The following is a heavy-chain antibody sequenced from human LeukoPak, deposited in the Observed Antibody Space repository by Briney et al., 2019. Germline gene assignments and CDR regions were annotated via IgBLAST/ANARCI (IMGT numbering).Heavy chain of an antibody. Sequence: PGGSLRLSCAASAFNFNIYEMNWVRQAPGKGLEWISYISGSGTIILYADSVKGRFTISRDNAKKLVYLEMNSLRAEDTAVYYCARAPYYFFSGDSFPGQFERWGQGMLVTVSS. CDR2: ISGSGTII. CDR3: ARAPYYFFSGDSFPGQFER. D-gene: IGHD3-10*01. V-gene: IGHV3-48*03. J-gene: IGHJ4*02. CDR1: AFNFNIYE.